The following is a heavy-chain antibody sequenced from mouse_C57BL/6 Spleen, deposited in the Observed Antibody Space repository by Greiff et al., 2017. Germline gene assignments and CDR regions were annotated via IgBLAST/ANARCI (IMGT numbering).Heavy chain of an antibody. CDR1: GYAFTNYL. CDR2: INPGSGGT. J-gene: IGHJ3*01. V-gene: IGHV1-54*01. D-gene: IGHD1-1*01. Sequence: VQLQQSGAELVRPGTSVKVSCKASGYAFTNYLIEWVKQRPGQGLEWIGVINPGSGGTNYNEKFKGKATLTADKSSSTAYMQLSSLTSEDSAVYFCARGDYYGSSLAWFAYWGQGTLVTVSA. CDR3: ARGDYYGSSLAWFAY.